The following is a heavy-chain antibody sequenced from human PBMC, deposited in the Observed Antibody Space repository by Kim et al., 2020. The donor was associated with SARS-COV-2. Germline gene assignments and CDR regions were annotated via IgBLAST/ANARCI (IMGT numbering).Heavy chain of an antibody. D-gene: IGHD3-16*01. Sequence: GSDQDYADSVKGRFTISRDDSKNTLYLQMTRLRREDTAVYYCAGRYDSRPYWGQGTLVTVSS. CDR3: AGRYDSRPY. CDR2: GSDQ. V-gene: IGHV3-30-3*01. J-gene: IGHJ1*01.